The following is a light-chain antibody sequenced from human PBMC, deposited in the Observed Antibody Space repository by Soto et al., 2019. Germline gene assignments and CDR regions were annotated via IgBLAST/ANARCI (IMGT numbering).Light chain of an antibody. V-gene: IGLV1-44*01. Sequence: QSVLTQPPSASGTPGQRATISCSGSSSHIGSNTVNWYQQLPGTAPKLLIYSNNQRPSGVPDRFSGSKSGTSASLAISGLQSEDEADYYCAAWDDSLNGRYVFGTGTKVTVL. CDR3: AAWDDSLNGRYV. J-gene: IGLJ1*01. CDR1: SSHIGSNT. CDR2: SNN.